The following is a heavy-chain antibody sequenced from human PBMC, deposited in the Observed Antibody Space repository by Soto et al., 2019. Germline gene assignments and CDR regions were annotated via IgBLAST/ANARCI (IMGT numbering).Heavy chain of an antibody. D-gene: IGHD6-6*01. CDR2: TYYRSKWYN. CDR3: AIGRSSQLGDYNWFDP. J-gene: IGHJ5*02. CDR1: GDSVSSNSAA. Sequence: SQTLSLTCAISGDSVSSNSAAWNWIRQSPSRGLEWLGRTYYRSKWYNDYAVSVKSRITINPDTSKNQFSLQLNSVTPEDTAVYYCAIGRSSQLGDYNWFDPWGQGTLVTVSS. V-gene: IGHV6-1*01.